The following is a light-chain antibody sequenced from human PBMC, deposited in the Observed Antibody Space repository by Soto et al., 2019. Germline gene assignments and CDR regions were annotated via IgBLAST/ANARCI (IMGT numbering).Light chain of an antibody. CDR1: QSVSSSY. CDR3: QQYGSSPT. J-gene: IGKJ4*01. V-gene: IGKV3-20*01. Sequence: EIVLTQSPGTLSLSPGERATLSCRASQSVSSSYLAWYQQKPGQAPRLLIYDASSRATGIPDRFSGSGSGTDVTLTISRLEPEEFAVYYCQQYGSSPTFGGGTKVEIK. CDR2: DAS.